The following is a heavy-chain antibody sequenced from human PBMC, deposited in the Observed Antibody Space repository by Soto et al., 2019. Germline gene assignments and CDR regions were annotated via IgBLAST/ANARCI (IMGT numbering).Heavy chain of an antibody. CDR2: INHSGST. V-gene: IGHV4-34*01. CDR3: ARRLVRIVVVPASPYYMDV. CDR1: GGSFSGYY. J-gene: IGHJ6*03. Sequence: PSETLFLTCAVYGGSFSGYYWSWIRQPPGKGLEWIGEINHSGSTNYNPSLKSRVTISVDTSKNQFSLKLSSVTAADTAVYYCARRLVRIVVVPASPYYMDVWGKGTTVTVSS. D-gene: IGHD2-2*01.